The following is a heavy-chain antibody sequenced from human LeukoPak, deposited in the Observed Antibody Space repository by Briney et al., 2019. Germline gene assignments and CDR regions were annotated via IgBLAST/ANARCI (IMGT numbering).Heavy chain of an antibody. D-gene: IGHD3-10*01. CDR3: ARTRYYYGSRSYGAPYYFDY. CDR1: GGSISSYY. CDR2: IYYSGST. Sequence: SETLSLTCTVSGGSISSYYWSWIRQPPGKGLEWIGYIYYSGSTNYNPSLKNRLTISVDTSKNQFSLKLSSVTAADTAVYYCARTRYYYGSRSYGAPYYFDYWGQGTLVTVSS. J-gene: IGHJ4*02. V-gene: IGHV4-59*08.